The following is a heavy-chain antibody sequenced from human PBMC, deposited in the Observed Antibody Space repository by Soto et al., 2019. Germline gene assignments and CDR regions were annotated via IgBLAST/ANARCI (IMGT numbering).Heavy chain of an antibody. Sequence: SVKVSCKASGGTFSSYAISWVRQAPGQGLEWMGGIIPIFGTANYAQKFQGRVTVTADESTSTAYMELSSLRSEDTAVYYCASSLGYCSGGSCYGTRYYYYGMDVWGQGTTVTVS. CDR2: IIPIFGTA. CDR1: GGTFSSYA. CDR3: ASSLGYCSGGSCYGTRYYYYGMDV. J-gene: IGHJ6*02. D-gene: IGHD2-15*01. V-gene: IGHV1-69*13.